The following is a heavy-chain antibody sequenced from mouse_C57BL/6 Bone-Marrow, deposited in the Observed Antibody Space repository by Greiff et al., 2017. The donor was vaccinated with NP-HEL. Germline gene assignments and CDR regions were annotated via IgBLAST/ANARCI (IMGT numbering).Heavy chain of an antibody. CDR1: GFTFSSYA. J-gene: IGHJ3*01. V-gene: IGHV5-4*01. D-gene: IGHD1-1*01. Sequence: EVQLVESGGGLVKPGGSLKLSCAASGFTFSSYAMSWVRQTPEKRLEWVATISDGGSYTYYPDNVKGRFTISRDNAKNNLYLQMSHLKSEDTAMYYCARDSYYGPYWGQGTLVTVSA. CDR2: ISDGGSYT. CDR3: ARDSYYGPY.